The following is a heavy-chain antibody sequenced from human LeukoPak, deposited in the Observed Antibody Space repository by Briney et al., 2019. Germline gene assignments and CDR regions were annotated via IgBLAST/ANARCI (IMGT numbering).Heavy chain of an antibody. J-gene: IGHJ4*02. Sequence: PGGSLRLSCAASGFTFSSYAMSWVHQAPGKGLEWVSAISGSGGSTYYADSVKGRFTISRDNSKNTLYLQMNSLRAEDTAVYYCAKAGREFPIYFDYWGQGTLVTVSS. V-gene: IGHV3-23*01. CDR3: AKAGREFPIYFDY. D-gene: IGHD3-10*01. CDR1: GFTFSSYA. CDR2: ISGSGGST.